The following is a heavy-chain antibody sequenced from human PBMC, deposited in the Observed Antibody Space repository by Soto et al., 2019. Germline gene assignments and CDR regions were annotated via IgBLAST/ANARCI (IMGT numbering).Heavy chain of an antibody. CDR1: GGTFSSYA. Sequence: SVKVSCKASGGTFSSYAISWVRQAPGQGLEWMGGIIPIFGTANYAQKFQGRVTITADESTSTAYMELSSLRSEDTAVYYCATCSSTSCLHDYYYYYGMDVWGQGTKVTVSS. V-gene: IGHV1-69*13. CDR3: ATCSSTSCLHDYYYYYGMDV. CDR2: IIPIFGTA. J-gene: IGHJ6*02. D-gene: IGHD2-2*01.